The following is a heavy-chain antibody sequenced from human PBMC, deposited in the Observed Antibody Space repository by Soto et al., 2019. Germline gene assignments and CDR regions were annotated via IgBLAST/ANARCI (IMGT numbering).Heavy chain of an antibody. V-gene: IGHV1-46*01. Sequence: ASVKVSCKASGYTFTSYYMHWVRQAPGQGLEWMGIINPSGGSTSYAQKFQGRVTMTRDTSTSTVYMELRSLRSEATAVYYCARGGYDFWSGPLGWFDPWGQGTLVTVSS. CDR2: INPSGGST. CDR3: ARGGYDFWSGPLGWFDP. CDR1: GYTFTSYY. J-gene: IGHJ5*02. D-gene: IGHD3-3*01.